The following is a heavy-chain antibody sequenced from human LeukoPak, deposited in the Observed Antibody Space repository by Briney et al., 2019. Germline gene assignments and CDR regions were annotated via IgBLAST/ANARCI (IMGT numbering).Heavy chain of an antibody. CDR2: INPNSGGT. CDR3: ARGGSSWYAAHY. J-gene: IGHJ4*02. V-gene: IGHV1-2*06. CDR1: GYTFTGSY. D-gene: IGHD6-13*01. Sequence: ASVKVSCKASGYTFTGSYMHWVRQAPGQGLEWMGRINPNSGGTNYAQKFQGRVTMTRDTSISTAYMELSRLRSDDTAVYYCARGGSSWYAAHYWGQGTLVTVSS.